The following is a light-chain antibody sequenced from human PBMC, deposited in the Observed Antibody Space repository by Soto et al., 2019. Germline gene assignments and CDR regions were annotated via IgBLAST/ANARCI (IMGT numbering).Light chain of an antibody. Sequence: NFMLTQPHSVSESPGETVTISGTRTSGVIANNYVQWYQQRPGSAPTIVIYEHNQRPSGVPDRFSGATDGSSNSASLSISWRQTEAESAYCCQSYDSSFVLFCGGTKLTV. CDR1: SGVIANNY. V-gene: IGLV6-57*04. J-gene: IGLJ2*01. CDR2: EHN. CDR3: QSYDSSFVL.